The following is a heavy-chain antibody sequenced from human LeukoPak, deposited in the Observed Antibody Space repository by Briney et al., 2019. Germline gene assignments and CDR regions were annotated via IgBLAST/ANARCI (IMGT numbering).Heavy chain of an antibody. Sequence: GGSLRLSCAASGFTFSSYSMNWVRQAPGKGLEWVSSISSSSSYIYYADSVKGRFTISRDNAKNSLYLQMNSLRAEDTAVYYCARDVDTAMASMDVWGKGTTVTVSS. CDR3: ARDVDTAMASMDV. J-gene: IGHJ6*03. CDR1: GFTFSSYS. V-gene: IGHV3-21*01. D-gene: IGHD5-18*01. CDR2: ISSSSSYI.